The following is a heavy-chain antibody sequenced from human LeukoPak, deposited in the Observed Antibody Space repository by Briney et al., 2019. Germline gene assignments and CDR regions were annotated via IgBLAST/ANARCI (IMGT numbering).Heavy chain of an antibody. J-gene: IGHJ4*02. CDR3: ARLNDDYGDFRVDY. CDR1: GGSIISSSYY. CDR2: IYYSGST. V-gene: IGHV4-61*01. D-gene: IGHD4-17*01. Sequence: SETLSLTCTVSGGSIISSSYYWSWIRQPPGKGLEWIGYIYYSGSTNYNPSLKSRVTISVDTSKNQFSLKLSSVTATDTAVYYCARLNDDYGDFRVDYWGQGTLVTVSS.